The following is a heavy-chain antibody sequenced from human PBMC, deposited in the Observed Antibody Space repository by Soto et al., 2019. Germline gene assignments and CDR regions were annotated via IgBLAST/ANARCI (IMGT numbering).Heavy chain of an antibody. Sequence: SVKVSCKASGGTFSSYAISWVRQAPGQGLEWMGGIIPIFGTANYAQKFQGRVTITADKSTSTAYMELSSLRPEDTAVYYCARTMTTVTTYYYYYGMDVWGQGTTVTVSS. CDR1: GGTFSSYA. CDR2: IIPIFGTA. J-gene: IGHJ6*02. CDR3: ARTMTTVTTYYYYYGMDV. D-gene: IGHD4-4*01. V-gene: IGHV1-69*06.